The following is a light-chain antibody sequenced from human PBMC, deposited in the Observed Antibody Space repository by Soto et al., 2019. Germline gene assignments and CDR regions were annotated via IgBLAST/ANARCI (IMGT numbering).Light chain of an antibody. CDR2: AAS. Sequence: AIRMTQSPSSFSASTGDRVTITCRASQGINIFLAWFQQKPGKAPNLLISAASTLQSGVPSRFSGSGSETEFTLTITSLQPEDSATYYCQQRNSYPRTFGQGTKVDIK. V-gene: IGKV1-8*01. CDR1: QGINIF. CDR3: QQRNSYPRT. J-gene: IGKJ2*01.